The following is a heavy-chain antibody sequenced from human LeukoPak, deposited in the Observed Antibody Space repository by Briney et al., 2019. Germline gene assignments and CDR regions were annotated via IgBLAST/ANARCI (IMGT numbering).Heavy chain of an antibody. V-gene: IGHV4-39*01. J-gene: IGHJ3*02. Sequence: PSETLSLTCTVSGGSISSTSYYWGWNRQPPGQGLEWIGNIFYGGSTYYNPSLRSRVTISLDASKNQFSLKLTSVTAADTAVYYCARLPRRDGYNDAFDIWGQGTMVTVSS. CDR1: GGSISSTSYY. D-gene: IGHD5-24*01. CDR2: IFYGGST. CDR3: ARLPRRDGYNDAFDI.